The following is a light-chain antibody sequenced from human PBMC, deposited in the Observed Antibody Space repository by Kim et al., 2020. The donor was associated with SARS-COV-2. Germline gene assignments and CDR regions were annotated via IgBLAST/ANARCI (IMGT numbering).Light chain of an antibody. J-gene: IGLJ3*02. CDR1: SIGSIG. V-gene: IGLV3-12*02. CDR3: HVWDRSSDHWV. CDR2: SNS. Sequence: ATAQMGKITGGGNSIGSIGVHWYQQKPGQDPVLVIYSNSNRPSGIPGRFSGANPGNTATLTIRRIEAGDEADCYCHVWDRSSDHWVFGGGTQLTVL.